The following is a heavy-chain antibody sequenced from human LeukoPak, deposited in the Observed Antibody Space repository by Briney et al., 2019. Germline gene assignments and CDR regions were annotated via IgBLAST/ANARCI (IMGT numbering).Heavy chain of an antibody. V-gene: IGHV1-46*01. CDR2: INPSGGST. D-gene: IGHD1-7*01. Sequence: ASVKVSCKASGYTFTSYYMHWVRQAPGQGLEWMGIINPSGGSTSYAQKFQGRVTMTRDTSTSTAYMELRSLRSDDTAVYYCAKTRYNWNYDYWGQGALVTVSS. J-gene: IGHJ4*02. CDR1: GYTFTSYY. CDR3: AKTRYNWNYDY.